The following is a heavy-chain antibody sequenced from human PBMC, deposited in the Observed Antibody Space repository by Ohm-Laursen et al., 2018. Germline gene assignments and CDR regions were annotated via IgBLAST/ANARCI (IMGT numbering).Heavy chain of an antibody. CDR1: GYTFTDYY. CDR3: ARDAGPPDAFDI. J-gene: IGHJ3*02. V-gene: IGHV1-2*02. CDR2: ISPNSGGT. Sequence: GASVKVSCKASGYTFTDYYMHWVRQAPGQGLEWMGWISPNSGGTNYAQKFQGRVTMTRDTSISTAYMELSSLRSDDTAVYYCARDAGPPDAFDIGGQGTMVTVSS.